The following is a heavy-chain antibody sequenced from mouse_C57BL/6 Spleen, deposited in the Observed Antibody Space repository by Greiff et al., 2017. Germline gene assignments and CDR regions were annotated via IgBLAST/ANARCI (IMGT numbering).Heavy chain of an antibody. CDR3: ARDYYSNGGFAY. V-gene: IGHV1-69*01. CDR2: IDPSDSYT. J-gene: IGHJ3*01. CDR1: GYTFTSYW. Sequence: QVQLKQSGAELVMPGASVKLSCKASGYTFTSYWMHWVKQRPGQGLEWIGEIDPSDSYTNYNQKFKGKSTLTVDKSSSTAYMQLSSLTSEDSAVYYCARDYYSNGGFAYWGQGTLVTVSA. D-gene: IGHD2-5*01.